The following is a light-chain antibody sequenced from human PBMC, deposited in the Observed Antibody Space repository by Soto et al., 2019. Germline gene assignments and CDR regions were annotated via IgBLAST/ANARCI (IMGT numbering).Light chain of an antibody. CDR3: QQYNNWPQT. J-gene: IGKJ1*01. V-gene: IGKV3-15*01. CDR1: QSVSSN. Sequence: EIVMTQSPATLSVSPVERAALSGRASQSVSSNLAWYQQKPGQAPRLLIYGASTRATGIPARFSGSGSGTEFTLTISSLQSEDFAVYYCQQYNNWPQTFGQGTKVDI. CDR2: GAS.